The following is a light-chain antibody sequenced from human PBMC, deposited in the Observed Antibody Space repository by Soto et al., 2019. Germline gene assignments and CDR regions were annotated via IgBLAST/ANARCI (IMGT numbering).Light chain of an antibody. J-gene: IGLJ1*01. CDR2: EGN. CDR1: ISDVGSSNL. Sequence: QSALTQPASVSGSPGQSITISCAGSISDVGSSNLVSWYQQHPGKVPKLIIYEGNRRPSGVSSRFSGSNSGKTASLTISGLQAEDDADYYCCSYVGARRYVFVIATKLTVL. CDR3: CSYVGARRYV. V-gene: IGLV2-23*01.